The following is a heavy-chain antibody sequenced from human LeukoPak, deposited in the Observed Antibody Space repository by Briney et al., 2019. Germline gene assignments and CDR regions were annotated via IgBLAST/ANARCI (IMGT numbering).Heavy chain of an antibody. CDR2: ISWDGGST. CDR1: GFTFDDYA. Sequence: PGGSLRLSCAASGFTFDDYAMHWVRQAPGKGLEWVSLISWDGGSTYYADSVKGRFTISRDNSKNSLYLQMNSLRAEDTALYYCAKDLYDSFSTGGMDVWGQGTTVTVSS. V-gene: IGHV3-43D*03. D-gene: IGHD3-22*01. CDR3: AKDLYDSFSTGGMDV. J-gene: IGHJ6*02.